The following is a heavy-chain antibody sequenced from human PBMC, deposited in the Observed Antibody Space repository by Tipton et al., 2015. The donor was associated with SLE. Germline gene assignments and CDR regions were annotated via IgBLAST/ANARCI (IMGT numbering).Heavy chain of an antibody. V-gene: IGHV3-7*01. D-gene: IGHD1-1*01. CDR3: ARDTNYYGMDV. Sequence: SLRLSCAASGFTFSNSWMSWVRQAPGKGLEWVANIKQDGSEKHYVDYVLGRFTISRDNPKNSLSLQMNSLRDEDTAVYYCARDTNYYGMDVWGQGTTVTVSS. CDR2: IKQDGSEK. CDR1: GFTFSNSW. J-gene: IGHJ6*02.